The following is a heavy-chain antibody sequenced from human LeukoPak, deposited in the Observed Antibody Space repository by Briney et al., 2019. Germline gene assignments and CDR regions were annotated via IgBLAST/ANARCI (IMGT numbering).Heavy chain of an antibody. Sequence: GASVKVSCKASGYTFTGYYMHWVRQAPGQGLEWMGWINPNSGNTGYAQKFQGRVTMTRNTSISTAYMELSSLRSEDTAVYYCARGYGSSWYYVFVHNWFDPWGQGTLVTVSS. CDR2: INPNSGNT. J-gene: IGHJ5*02. CDR1: GYTFTGYY. CDR3: ARGYGSSWYYVFVHNWFDP. D-gene: IGHD6-13*01. V-gene: IGHV1-8*02.